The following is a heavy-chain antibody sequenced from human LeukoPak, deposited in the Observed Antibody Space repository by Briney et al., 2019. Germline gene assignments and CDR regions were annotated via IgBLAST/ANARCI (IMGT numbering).Heavy chain of an antibody. CDR1: GFTFSRYS. J-gene: IGHJ4*02. CDR3: ARQGGAYFDY. CDR2: ISSSNTYI. V-gene: IGHV3-21*06. Sequence: GGSLRLSCAASGFTFSRYSMIWVRQAPGKGLEWVSSISSSNTYIYYADSVKGRFTISRDNAKNSLFLQMNDLRAEDTAVYYCARQGGAYFDYWGQGTLVTVSS.